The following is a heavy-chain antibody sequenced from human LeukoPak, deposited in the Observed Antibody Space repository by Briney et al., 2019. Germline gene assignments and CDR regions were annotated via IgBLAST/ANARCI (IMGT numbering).Heavy chain of an antibody. CDR2: INPSGGST. Sequence: GASVKVSCKASGYTFTSYYMHWVRQAPGQGLEWMGIINPSGGSTSYAQKFQGRVTMTRDTSTSTVYMELSSLRSEDTAVYYCARDCPGTLAAPPHCSSTSCYPNWFDPWGQGTLVTVSS. CDR1: GYTFTSYY. CDR3: ARDCPGTLAAPPHCSSTSCYPNWFDP. V-gene: IGHV1-46*01. D-gene: IGHD2-2*01. J-gene: IGHJ5*02.